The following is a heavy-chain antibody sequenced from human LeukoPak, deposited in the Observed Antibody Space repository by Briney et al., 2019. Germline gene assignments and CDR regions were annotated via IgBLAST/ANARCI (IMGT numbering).Heavy chain of an antibody. V-gene: IGHV4-4*07. CDR3: VRVLAVAGTYYYYYYMDV. CDR1: GGSISSYY. J-gene: IGHJ6*03. CDR2: IYTSGST. D-gene: IGHD6-19*01. Sequence: SETLSLTCTVSGGSISSYYWSWIRQPAGKGLEWIGRIYTSGSTNYNPSLKSRVTMSVDTSKNQFSLKLSSVTAADTAVYYCVRVLAVAGTYYYYYYMDVWGKGTTVTVSS.